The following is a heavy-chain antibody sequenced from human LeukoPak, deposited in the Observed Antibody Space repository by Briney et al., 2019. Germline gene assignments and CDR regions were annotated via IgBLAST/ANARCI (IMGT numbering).Heavy chain of an antibody. CDR3: ARDTGIHLLFDY. V-gene: IGHV1-18*01. D-gene: IGHD1-1*01. Sequence: ASVKVSCKASGYTFTSYAMNWVRQAPGQGLEWMGWISAYNGNTNYAQKLQGRVTMTTDTSTSTAYMELRSLRSDDTAVYYCARDTGIHLLFDYWGQGTLVTVSS. CDR1: GYTFTSYA. J-gene: IGHJ4*02. CDR2: ISAYNGNT.